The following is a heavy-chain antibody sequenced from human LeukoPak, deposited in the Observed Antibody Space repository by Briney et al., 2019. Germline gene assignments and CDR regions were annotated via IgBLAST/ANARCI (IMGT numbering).Heavy chain of an antibody. J-gene: IGHJ4*02. CDR2: ISPNSGGT. Sequence: ASVKVSCKASGYTFTGYYMHWVRQAPGQGLEWMGWISPNSGGTNYAQKFQGRVTMTRDTSISTAYMELSRLRSDDTAVYYCARGKYGSGSSRQSYWGQGTLVTVSS. V-gene: IGHV1-2*02. CDR3: ARGKYGSGSSRQSY. CDR1: GYTFTGYY. D-gene: IGHD3-10*01.